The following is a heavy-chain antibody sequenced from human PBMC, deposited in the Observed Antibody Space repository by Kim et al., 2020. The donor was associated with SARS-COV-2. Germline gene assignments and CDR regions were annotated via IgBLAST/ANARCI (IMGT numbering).Heavy chain of an antibody. CDR1: GYTLTELS. V-gene: IGHV1-24*01. CDR2: FDPEDGET. J-gene: IGHJ3*02. Sequence: ASVKVSCKVSGYTLTELSMHWVRQAPGKGLEWMGGFDPEDGETIYAQKFQGRVTMTEDTSTDTAYMELSSLRSEDTAVYYCATGGVTPSSSWYIGAFDIWGQGTMVTVSS. CDR3: ATGGVTPSSSWYIGAFDI. D-gene: IGHD6-13*01.